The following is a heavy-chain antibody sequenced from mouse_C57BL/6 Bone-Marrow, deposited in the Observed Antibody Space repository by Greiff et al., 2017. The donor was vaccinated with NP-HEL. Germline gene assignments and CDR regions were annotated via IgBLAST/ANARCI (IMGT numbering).Heavy chain of an antibody. J-gene: IGHJ4*01. V-gene: IGHV3-8*01. CDR2: ISYSGST. D-gene: IGHD2-2*01. CDR3: ARSPVWLRRNYYAMDY. Sequence: DVKLVESGRGLAKPSQTLSLTCSVTGYSITSYCWNWIRKFPGNKLEYIGYISYSGSTYYNPSPISRLFITRDTSKNQYYLQLNSETTEDTATYYFARSPVWLRRNYYAMDYGGRGTSVTVSS. CDR1: GYSITSYC.